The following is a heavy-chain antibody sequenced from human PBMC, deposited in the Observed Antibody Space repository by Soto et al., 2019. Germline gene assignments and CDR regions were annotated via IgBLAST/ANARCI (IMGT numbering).Heavy chain of an antibody. D-gene: IGHD1-20*01. J-gene: IGHJ6*02. Sequence: GSLRLSCAASGFNFRSYGMHWVRQAPGKGLEWVAVIWYDESNEHYIDSVKGRFTVSRDNSKNTLYLQMRSLRAEDTAVYYCARGRITGIDYFYGLDVWGQGTTVTVSS. CDR3: ARGRITGIDYFYGLDV. CDR1: GFNFRSYG. V-gene: IGHV3-33*01. CDR2: IWYDESNE.